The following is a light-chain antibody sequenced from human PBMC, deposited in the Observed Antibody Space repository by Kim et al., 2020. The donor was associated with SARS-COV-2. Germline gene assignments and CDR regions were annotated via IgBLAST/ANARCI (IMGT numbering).Light chain of an antibody. CDR1: QVISSY. V-gene: IGKV1-27*01. J-gene: IGKJ2*01. Sequence: RSASVADAVTITGLVRQVISSYLSWYRQRPWIVPKLLIYSTSNVRAGVPSRFSGSGSWTDFTRTISSLQPEDVATYYGQRAYHAPPFGQGTKLEI. CDR2: STS. CDR3: QRAYHAPP.